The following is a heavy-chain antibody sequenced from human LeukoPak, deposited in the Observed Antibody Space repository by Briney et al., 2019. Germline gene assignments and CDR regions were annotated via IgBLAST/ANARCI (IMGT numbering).Heavy chain of an antibody. CDR3: ARDYYYYGMDV. V-gene: IGHV3-66*01. CDR1: GFTVSSNY. J-gene: IGHJ6*02. CDR2: IYSGGST. Sequence: PGGSLRLSSAASGFTVSSNYMSWVRQAPGKGLEWVSVIYSGGSTYYADSVKGRFTISRDNSKNTLYLQMNSLRAEDTAVYYCARDYYYYGMDVWGQGTTVTVSS.